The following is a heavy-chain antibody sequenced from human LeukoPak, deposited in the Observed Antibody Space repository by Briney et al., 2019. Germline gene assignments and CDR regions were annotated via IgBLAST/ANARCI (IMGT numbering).Heavy chain of an antibody. CDR3: ARVLAYCGGDCYQGFDY. Sequence: PGESLKISCKGSGYSFTSYWIGWVRPMPGKGLGWMGIIYPGDSDTRYSPSFQGQVTISADKSISTAYLQWSSLKASDTAMYYCARVLAYCGGDCYQGFDYWGQGTLVTVSS. V-gene: IGHV5-51*01. D-gene: IGHD2-21*02. CDR1: GYSFTSYW. J-gene: IGHJ4*02. CDR2: IYPGDSDT.